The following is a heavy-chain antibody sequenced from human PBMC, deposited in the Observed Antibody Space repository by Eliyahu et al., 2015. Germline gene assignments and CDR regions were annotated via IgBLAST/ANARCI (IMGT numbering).Heavy chain of an antibody. J-gene: IGHJ4*02. D-gene: IGHD2-21*02. CDR1: GXTFPSYY. CDR3: AREDKLAYCGGDCYSGARY. Sequence: QVQLVQSGAEVKKPGASVKVSCXASGXTFPSYYIHWVRQAPGQGLEWMGIINPSGGSTSYAQKFQGRVTMTRDTSTSTVYMELSSLRSEDTAVYYCAREDKLAYCGGDCYSGARYWGQGTLVTVSS. V-gene: IGHV1-46*03. CDR2: INPSGGST.